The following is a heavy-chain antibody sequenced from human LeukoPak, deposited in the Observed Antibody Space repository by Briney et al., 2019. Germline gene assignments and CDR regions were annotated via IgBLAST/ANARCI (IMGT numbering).Heavy chain of an antibody. CDR3: ARTEGWLDAFDI. Sequence: ASVKVSCKASGYTFTSYDINWVRQATGQGLEWMGWMNPNSGNTGYAQKFQGRVTITRNTSISTAYMEVSSLRSEDTAVYYCARTEGWLDAFDIWGQGTMVTVSS. D-gene: IGHD5-12*01. J-gene: IGHJ3*02. V-gene: IGHV1-8*03. CDR2: MNPNSGNT. CDR1: GYTFTSYD.